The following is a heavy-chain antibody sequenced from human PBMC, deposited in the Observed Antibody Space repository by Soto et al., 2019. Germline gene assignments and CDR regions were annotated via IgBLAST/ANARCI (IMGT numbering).Heavy chain of an antibody. CDR1: GGSISSSSYY. V-gene: IGHV4-39*01. CDR3: ARHSRYCSSTSCYAAYYYGMDV. J-gene: IGHJ6*02. D-gene: IGHD2-2*01. CDR2: IYYSGSS. Sequence: QLQLQESGPGLVKPSETLSLTCTVSGGSISSSSYYWGWIRQPPGKGLEWIGSIYYSGSSYYNPSLKSRVTISVDTSKNQFSLKLSSVTAADTAVYYCARHSRYCSSTSCYAAYYYGMDVWGQGTTLTVSS.